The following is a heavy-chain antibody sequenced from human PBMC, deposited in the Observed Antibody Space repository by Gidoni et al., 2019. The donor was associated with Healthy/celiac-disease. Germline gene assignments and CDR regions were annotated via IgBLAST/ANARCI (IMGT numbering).Heavy chain of an antibody. Sequence: QLQLQESGSGLVKPSQTLSLTCAGSGGSISSGGSSWSWIRQPPGKGLGWIGYIYHSGRTYYNPSLKSRVTISVDRSKNQFSLKLSSVTAADTAVYYCARRTYSSSWYFDYWGQGTLVTVSS. V-gene: IGHV4-30-2*01. D-gene: IGHD6-13*01. CDR2: IYHSGRT. CDR1: GGSISSGGSS. CDR3: ARRTYSSSWYFDY. J-gene: IGHJ4*02.